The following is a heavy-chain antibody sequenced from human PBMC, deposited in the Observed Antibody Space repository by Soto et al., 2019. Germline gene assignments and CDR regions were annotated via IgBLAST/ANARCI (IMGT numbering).Heavy chain of an antibody. CDR1: GGPISSGDYY. V-gene: IGHV4-30-4*01. Sequence: SETLSLTCTVSGGPISSGDYYWSWIRQPPGKGLEWIGYIYYSGSTYYNPSLKSRVTISVDTSKNQFSLKLSSVTAADTAVYYCARVLIYYDSRFFDYWGRGTLVTVSS. J-gene: IGHJ4*02. D-gene: IGHD3-22*01. CDR2: IYYSGST. CDR3: ARVLIYYDSRFFDY.